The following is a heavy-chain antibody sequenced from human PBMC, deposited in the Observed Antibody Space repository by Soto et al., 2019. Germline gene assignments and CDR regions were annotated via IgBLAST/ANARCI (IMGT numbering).Heavy chain of an antibody. CDR1: GGSFSGYY. J-gene: IGHJ5*02. V-gene: IGHV4-34*01. CDR2: INHSGST. CDR3: ARGGHPYNWFDP. Sequence: QVQLQLWGAGLLKPSETLSLTCAVYGGSFSGYYWSWIRQPPGKGLEWIGEINHSGSTNYNPSLKSRVTISVDTSKNQFSLMLSSVTAADTAVYYCARGGHPYNWFDPWGQGTLVTVSS.